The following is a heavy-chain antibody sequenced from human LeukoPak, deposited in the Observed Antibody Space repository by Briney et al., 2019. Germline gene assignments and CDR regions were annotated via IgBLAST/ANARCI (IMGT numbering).Heavy chain of an antibody. V-gene: IGHV5-51*01. CDR1: GYSFTSYW. Sequence: PGASLQISCMGSGYSFTSYWIGRVRQMPGKGLEWMGIIYPGDSDTRYSPSFQGQVTISADKSISTAYLQWSSLKASDTAMYYCARHGSHGPYSSGYYYWGQGTLVTVSS. CDR2: IYPGDSDT. D-gene: IGHD3-22*01. J-gene: IGHJ4*02. CDR3: ARHGSHGPYSSGYYY.